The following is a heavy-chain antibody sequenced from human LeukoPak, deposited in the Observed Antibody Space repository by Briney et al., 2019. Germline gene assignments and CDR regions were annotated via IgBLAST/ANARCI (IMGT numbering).Heavy chain of an antibody. CDR3: ARYKPWGYSYGYDY. D-gene: IGHD5-18*01. CDR1: GFTFSSYD. Sequence: GGSLRLSCAASGFTFSSYDMHWDRQATGKGLEWVSAIGTAGDTYYPGSVKGRFTISRENAKNSLYLQMNSLRAGDTAVYYCARYKPWGYSYGYDYWGQGTLVTVSS. J-gene: IGHJ4*02. CDR2: IGTAGDT. V-gene: IGHV3-13*01.